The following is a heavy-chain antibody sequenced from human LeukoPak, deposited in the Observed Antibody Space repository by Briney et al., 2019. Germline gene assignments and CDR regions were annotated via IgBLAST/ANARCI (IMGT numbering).Heavy chain of an antibody. CDR1: GGSFSGYY. Sequence: SETLSLTCAVYGGSFSGYYWSWIRQPPGKGLEWIGEINHSGSTNYNPSLKSRVTISVDTSKNQFSLKLSPVTAADTAVYYCARGGIAAAGWFDPWGQGTLVTVSS. D-gene: IGHD6-13*01. CDR2: INHSGST. CDR3: ARGGIAAAGWFDP. J-gene: IGHJ5*02. V-gene: IGHV4-34*01.